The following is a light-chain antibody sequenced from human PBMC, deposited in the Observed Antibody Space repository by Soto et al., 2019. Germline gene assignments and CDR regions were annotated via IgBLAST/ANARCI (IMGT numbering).Light chain of an antibody. CDR1: QSITTY. CDR2: AAS. Sequence: DIQMTQSPSSLSASVGDRVTITCRASQSITTYLNWYQQRPGKAPNLLIYAASNLQSGVPSRFSGSGSGTDFTLSINNLQPEDFATYYCQQYYSTPPYTFGQGTKLEI. CDR3: QQYYSTPPYT. V-gene: IGKV1-39*01. J-gene: IGKJ2*01.